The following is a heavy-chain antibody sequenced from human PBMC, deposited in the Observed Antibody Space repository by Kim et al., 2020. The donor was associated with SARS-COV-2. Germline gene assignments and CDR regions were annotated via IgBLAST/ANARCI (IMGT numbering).Heavy chain of an antibody. CDR2: RT. J-gene: IGHJ4*02. D-gene: IGHD3-22*01. CDR3: ARAIDTSGYYY. V-gene: IGHV4-34*01. Sequence: RTNHSPSLQYRHTISVDSSKNQFSLKLASVTAADTAVYFCARAIDTSGYYYWGQGTLVTVSS.